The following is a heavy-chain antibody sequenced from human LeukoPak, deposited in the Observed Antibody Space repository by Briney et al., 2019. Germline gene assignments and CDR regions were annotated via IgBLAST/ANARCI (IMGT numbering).Heavy chain of an antibody. Sequence: GGSLRLSCAASGFTFSSYSMNWVRQAPGRGREWVSSISSSSSYIYYADSVKGRFTISRDNAKNSLYLQMNSLRAEDTAVYYCARGTFGTSWPFDYWGQGTLVTVSS. J-gene: IGHJ4*02. V-gene: IGHV3-21*01. D-gene: IGHD2-2*01. CDR2: ISSSSSYI. CDR1: GFTFSSYS. CDR3: ARGTFGTSWPFDY.